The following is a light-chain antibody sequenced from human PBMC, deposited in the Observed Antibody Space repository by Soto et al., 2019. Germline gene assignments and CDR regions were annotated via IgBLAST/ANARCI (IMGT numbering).Light chain of an antibody. J-gene: IGKJ1*01. CDR3: QQYGGSQG. Sequence: EIVLTQSPATLSLSPGERATLSCRASQSVSSYLAWYQQKPGQAPRLLIYDASNRATGIPARFSGSGSGTDFTLTITSLEPEDFAVYYCQQYGGSQGFGQGTKVEIK. CDR2: DAS. CDR1: QSVSSY. V-gene: IGKV3-11*01.